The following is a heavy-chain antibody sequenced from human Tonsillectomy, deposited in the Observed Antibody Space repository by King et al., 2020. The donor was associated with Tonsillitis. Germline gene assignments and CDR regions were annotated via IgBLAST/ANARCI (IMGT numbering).Heavy chain of an antibody. CDR1: GFTFSSYA. Sequence: VQLVESGGGLVQPGGSLRLSCAASGFTFSSYAMNWVRQAPGKGLEWVSAISDSGGSTYYADSVKGRFTISRDNSKNTVYLQMKSLRAEDTAVYYCAKPSRTTVTTWFIGYCGQGTLVTVSS. V-gene: IGHV3-23*04. J-gene: IGHJ4*02. CDR3: AKPSRTTVTTWFIGY. CDR2: ISDSGGST. D-gene: IGHD4-17*01.